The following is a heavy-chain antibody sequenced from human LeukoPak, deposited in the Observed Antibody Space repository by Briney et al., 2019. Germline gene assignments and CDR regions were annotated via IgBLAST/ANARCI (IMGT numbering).Heavy chain of an antibody. CDR1: GFTFNNYC. J-gene: IGHJ5*01. Sequence: GGSLRLSCAASGFTFNNYCMSWVRQAPGKGLEWVANINKDGSVKNYVDYMEGRFTISRDNAKNSLYQQMSGLRAEDTAVYYCVRTSRSSSTDSWGQGTLVTVSS. CDR3: VRTSRSSSTDS. V-gene: IGHV3-7*01. D-gene: IGHD6-6*01. CDR2: INKDGSVK.